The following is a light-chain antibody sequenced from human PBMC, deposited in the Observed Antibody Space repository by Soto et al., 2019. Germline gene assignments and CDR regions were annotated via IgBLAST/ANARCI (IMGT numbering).Light chain of an antibody. CDR3: QQYHITPYT. CDR1: QNVLYSSNNKNY. CDR2: WAS. Sequence: IVMTQSPHSLAVSLGERATINCKSSQNVLYSSNNKNYLSWYQQKPGQPPKLLIYWASTRESGVPDRFSGSGSGTDFTLTISSLQAEDVAVYYCQQYHITPYTFGQGTKLEIK. V-gene: IGKV4-1*01. J-gene: IGKJ2*01.